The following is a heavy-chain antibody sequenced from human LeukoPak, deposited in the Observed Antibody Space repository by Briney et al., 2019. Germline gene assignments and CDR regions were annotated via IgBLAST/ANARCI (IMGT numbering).Heavy chain of an antibody. V-gene: IGHV3-23*01. D-gene: IGHD3-9*01. CDR2: IIGSGIST. Sequence: PGGSLSLSCAASGFTFTNYAMSWVRQPPGKGLGWVSSIIGSGISTYCADSVKGRFTISRDNSQNALYLHMNSLTAADTAVYYCVKDLKRNFGWDGGRKWGQGTLVTVSS. J-gene: IGHJ4*02. CDR3: VKDLKRNFGWDGGRK. CDR1: GFTFTNYA.